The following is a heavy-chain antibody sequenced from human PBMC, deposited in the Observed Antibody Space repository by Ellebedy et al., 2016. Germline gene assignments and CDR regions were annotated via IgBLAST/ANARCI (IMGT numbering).Heavy chain of an antibody. CDR2: ISYDGRGN. J-gene: IGHJ4*02. CDR1: AFTFSTYG. Sequence: SLKISXAASAFTFSTYGMHWVRPAPGKGLEWVAVISYDGRGNYYADSVKSRFTVSRDESKNTLYLQMNSLRPEDTAVYYCARVRRVETRLLQTAAAGPFDYWGQGTLVTVSS. V-gene: IGHV3-30*03. D-gene: IGHD6-13*01. CDR3: ARVRRVETRLLQTAAAGPFDY.